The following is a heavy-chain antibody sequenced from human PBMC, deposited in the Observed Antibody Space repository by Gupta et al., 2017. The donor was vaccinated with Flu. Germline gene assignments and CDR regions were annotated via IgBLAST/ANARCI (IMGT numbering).Heavy chain of an antibody. CDR1: GFTFSSYW. CDR2: IKQDGSEK. Sequence: EVQLVESGGGLVQPGGSLRLSCAASGFTFSSYWMSWVLQAPGKGLEWVANIKQDGSEKYYVDSVKGRFTISRDNAKNSLYLQMNSLRAEDTAVYYCARDHAVPAALTLLDNYYYYYGMDVWGQGTTVTVSS. J-gene: IGHJ6*02. D-gene: IGHD2-2*01. V-gene: IGHV3-7*01. CDR3: ARDHAVPAALTLLDNYYYYYGMDV.